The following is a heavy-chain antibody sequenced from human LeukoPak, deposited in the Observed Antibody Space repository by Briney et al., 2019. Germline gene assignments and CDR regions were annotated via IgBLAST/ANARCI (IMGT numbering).Heavy chain of an antibody. D-gene: IGHD3-22*01. V-gene: IGHV4-31*03. CDR2: IYYSGST. Sequence: PSQTLSLTCTVSGGSISSGGYYWSWIRQHPGKGLEWIGYIYYSGSTYYNPSLKSRVTISVDTSKNQFSLKLSSVTAADTAVYYCARGIVVVIGYFDYWGQGTLVTVSS. J-gene: IGHJ4*02. CDR3: ARGIVVVIGYFDY. CDR1: GGSISSGGYY.